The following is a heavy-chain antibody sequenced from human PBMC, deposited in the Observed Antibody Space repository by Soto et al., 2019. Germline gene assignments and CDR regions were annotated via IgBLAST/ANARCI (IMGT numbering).Heavy chain of an antibody. CDR1: GFTFSNAW. J-gene: IGHJ4*02. D-gene: IGHD3-22*01. Sequence: EVQLVESGGGLVKPGGSLRLSCAVSGFTFSNAWMNWVRQAPGKGLEWVGRIKSQTDGGTTDYAAPVKGRFTISRENSKNPLYLQMNSLKIEDTAVYYCTTEVDSSGYYGQLKTIDYWGQGTLVTVSS. CDR2: IKSQTDGGTT. CDR3: TTEVDSSGYYGQLKTIDY. V-gene: IGHV3-15*07.